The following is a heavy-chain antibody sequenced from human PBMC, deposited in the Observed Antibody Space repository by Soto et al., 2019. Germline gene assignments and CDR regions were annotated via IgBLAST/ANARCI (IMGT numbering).Heavy chain of an antibody. J-gene: IGHJ4*02. CDR2: IDYSGSP. V-gene: IGHV4-61*01. Sequence: QVQLQESGPELVKPSETLSLTCTVSGGSVSSGSYYWSWIRQPPGKGLEWIGYIDYSGSPNYNPSLKSRVTISVDTSKNQFSLKLSSVTAADTAVYYCARGVWVTTFALDYWGQGTLVTVSS. CDR3: ARGVWVTTFALDY. D-gene: IGHD3-16*01. CDR1: GGSVSSGSYY.